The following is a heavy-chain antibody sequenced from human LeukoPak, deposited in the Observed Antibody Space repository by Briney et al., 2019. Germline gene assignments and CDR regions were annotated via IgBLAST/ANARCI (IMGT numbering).Heavy chain of an antibody. Sequence: SETLSLTCTVSGGSIAYYPWTWIRQPPGKRLEWIGYINDSGNTKYNPSLKSRVTILVDSSKNQFSLKLSSVTAADTAVYYCAGVASVYDSSGFHFGWFDPWGQGTLVTVSS. J-gene: IGHJ5*02. CDR2: INDSGNT. CDR3: AGVASVYDSSGFHFGWFDP. D-gene: IGHD3-22*01. V-gene: IGHV4-59*01. CDR1: GGSIAYYP.